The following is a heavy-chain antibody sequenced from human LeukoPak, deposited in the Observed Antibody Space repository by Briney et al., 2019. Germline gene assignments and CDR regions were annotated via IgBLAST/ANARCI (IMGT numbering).Heavy chain of an antibody. J-gene: IGHJ4*02. CDR3: ASSRVYGSHDY. Sequence: GGSLRLSCTASGFTFSSYPMYWVRQAPGKGLEWVSAISGDGKSTYYAESMRGRFTLSRDNSKDTLYLQMNSLRAEDTAVYYCASSRVYGSHDYWGQGTLVTVSS. CDR1: GFTFSSYP. V-gene: IGHV3-23*01. D-gene: IGHD3-10*01. CDR2: ISGDGKST.